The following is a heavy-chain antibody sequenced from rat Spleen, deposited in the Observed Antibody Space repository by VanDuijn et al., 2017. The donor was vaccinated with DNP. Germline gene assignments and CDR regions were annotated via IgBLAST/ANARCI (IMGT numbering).Heavy chain of an antibody. CDR2: ISYSGNT. J-gene: IGHJ1*01. CDR1: GYSITSNY. V-gene: IGHV3-1*01. Sequence: EVQLQESGSGLVKPSQSLSLTCSVTGYSITSNYWGWIRKFPGNKMEYIGHISYSGNTNYNPSLKSRISITRDTSKNQFFLQLISVTTEDTATYHCARGVSSYYGYNSYWYFDFWGPGTMVTVSS. CDR3: ARGVSSYYGYNSYWYFDF. D-gene: IGHD1-9*01.